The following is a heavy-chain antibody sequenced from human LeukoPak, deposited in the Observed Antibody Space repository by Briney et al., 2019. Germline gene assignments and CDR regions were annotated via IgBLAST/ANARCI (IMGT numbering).Heavy chain of an antibody. V-gene: IGHV1-2*02. CDR2: INPNSGGT. CDR3: ARDEGVVPRGYDY. D-gene: IGHD3-3*01. Sequence: GASVKVSCKASGYTFTCYYMHWVRQAPGQGLEWMGWINPNSGGTNYAQKFQGRVTMTRDTSISTAYMELSRLRSDDTAVYYCARDEGVVPRGYDYWGQGTLVTVSS. CDR1: GYTFTCYY. J-gene: IGHJ4*02.